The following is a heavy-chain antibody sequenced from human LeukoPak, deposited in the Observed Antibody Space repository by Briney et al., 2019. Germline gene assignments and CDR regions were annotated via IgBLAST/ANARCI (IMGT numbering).Heavy chain of an antibody. CDR3: AIDLRDYYDSSGYSLPFAY. D-gene: IGHD3-22*01. CDR1: GFTFSDYY. J-gene: IGHJ4*02. CDR2: ISSSTGYT. Sequence: KPGGSLRLSCAASGFTFSDYYMSWIRQAPGKGLEWLSYISSSTGYTNYADSVRGRFTISRDNAKNSLYLQMNSLRAEDTAVYYCAIDLRDYYDSSGYSLPFAYWGQGTLVTVSS. V-gene: IGHV3-11*05.